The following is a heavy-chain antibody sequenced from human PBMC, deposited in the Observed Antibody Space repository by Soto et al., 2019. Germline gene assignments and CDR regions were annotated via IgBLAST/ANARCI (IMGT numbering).Heavy chain of an antibody. V-gene: IGHV3-33*01. CDR2: IWYDGSNK. D-gene: IGHD5-12*01. CDR3: ATRSYSGYDWGIDY. CDR1: GFTFSTYG. Sequence: QVQLVESGGGVVQPGRSLRLSCAASGFTFSTYGMHWVRQAPGKGLEWVAVIWYDGSNKYYTDSVKGRFTISRDNPKNTLYLQMNRLRAEDTAVYYCATRSYSGYDWGIDYWGQGTLVTVSS. J-gene: IGHJ4*02.